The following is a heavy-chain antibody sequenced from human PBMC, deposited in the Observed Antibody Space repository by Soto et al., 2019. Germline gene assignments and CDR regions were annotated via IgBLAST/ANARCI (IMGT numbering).Heavy chain of an antibody. D-gene: IGHD2-15*01. J-gene: IGHJ3*01. CDR3: VRGQRGGFDL. V-gene: IGHV3-74*01. Sequence: PGGSLRLSCAASGFTFSSYSMNWVRQAPGKGLLWVSHIQNDASLTTYADSVKGRFIISRDNAKNTLYLQMNGLRVEDTAVYFCVRGQRGGFDLWGQGTMVTVSS. CDR2: IQNDASLT. CDR1: GFTFSSYS.